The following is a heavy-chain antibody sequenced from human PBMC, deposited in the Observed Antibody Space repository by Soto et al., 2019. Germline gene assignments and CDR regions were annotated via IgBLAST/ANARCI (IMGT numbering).Heavy chain of an antibody. V-gene: IGHV3-23*01. CDR2: ISGSGGST. CDR3: AKVIYDFWSGYRYRRAYFDY. D-gene: IGHD3-3*01. CDR1: GFTFSSYA. Sequence: GGSLRLSCAASGFTFSSYAMSWVRQAPGKGLEWVSAISGSGGSTYYADSVKGRFTISRDNSKNTLYLQMNSLRAEDTAVYYCAKVIYDFWSGYRYRRAYFDYWGQGTLVTVSS. J-gene: IGHJ4*02.